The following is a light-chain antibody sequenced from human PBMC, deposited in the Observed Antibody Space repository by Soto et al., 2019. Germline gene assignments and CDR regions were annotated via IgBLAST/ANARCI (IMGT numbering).Light chain of an antibody. CDR3: SSYTSNNTHV. V-gene: IGLV2-14*03. J-gene: IGLJ1*01. CDR2: DVS. Sequence: QSVLAQPASVSGSPGQSITISCTGTSSDVGGFNYVSWYQQYPGKAPKLLIYDVSNRPSGVSNRFSGSKSGNTASLTISGLQAEGEADYYCSSYTSNNTHVFGTGTKVTVL. CDR1: SSDVGGFNY.